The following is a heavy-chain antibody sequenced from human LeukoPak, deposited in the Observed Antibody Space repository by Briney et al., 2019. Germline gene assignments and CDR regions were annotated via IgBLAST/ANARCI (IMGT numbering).Heavy chain of an antibody. D-gene: IGHD3-22*01. Sequence: PGGSLRLSCAASGSTFSDYYISWIRQAPGKGLEWVSYISSSSSYTNYADSVKGRFTISRDNAKNSLYLQMNSLRAEDTAVYYCAREDDSSGYYHFDYWGQGTLVTVSS. V-gene: IGHV3-11*06. CDR1: GSTFSDYY. J-gene: IGHJ4*02. CDR2: ISSSSSYT. CDR3: AREDDSSGYYHFDY.